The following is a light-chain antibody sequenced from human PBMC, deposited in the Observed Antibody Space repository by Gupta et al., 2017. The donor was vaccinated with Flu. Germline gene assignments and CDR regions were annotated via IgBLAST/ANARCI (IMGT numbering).Light chain of an antibody. CDR1: RDISIY. Sequence: DIQMTQSPSSLSASVGDRVTITCQASRDISIYLSWYQQKTGRAPKLLIYDASNLETGVPSRFSGSGSGTDFTFTISSLQPEDIATYYCQQYDSPSITFGQGTQLDIK. CDR3: QQYDSPSIT. J-gene: IGKJ5*01. CDR2: DAS. V-gene: IGKV1-33*01.